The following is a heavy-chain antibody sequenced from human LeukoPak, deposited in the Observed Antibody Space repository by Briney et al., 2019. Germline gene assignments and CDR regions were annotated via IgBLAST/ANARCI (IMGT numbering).Heavy chain of an antibody. J-gene: IGHJ4*02. CDR2: ISPNSGGT. Sequence: ASVKVSCKASGYTFTDNDIHWVRQAPGQGLEYMGWISPNSGGTNYAQKFQGRVTMTRDTSITTAYMELSRLRSDDAAVYYCVRALPSDYWGQGTLVTVSS. V-gene: IGHV1-2*02. CDR1: GYTFTDND. CDR3: VRALPSDY.